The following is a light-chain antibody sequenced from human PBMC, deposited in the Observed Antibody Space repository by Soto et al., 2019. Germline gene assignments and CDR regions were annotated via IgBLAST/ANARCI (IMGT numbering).Light chain of an antibody. V-gene: IGLV2-14*01. CDR1: SRDVGAYNY. Sequence: ISCTENSRDVGAYNYVSWYQQHPGNAPKLIIHEGSNRPSGVSDRFSGSKSGNTASLTISGLQADDEADYYCSSHTPYTTRVFGTVTKVIVL. CDR3: SSHTPYTTRV. J-gene: IGLJ1*01. CDR2: EGS.